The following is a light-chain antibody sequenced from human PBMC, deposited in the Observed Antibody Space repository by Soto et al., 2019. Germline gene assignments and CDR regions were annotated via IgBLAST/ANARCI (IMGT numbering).Light chain of an antibody. CDR3: CSYAGSSVV. Sequence: QSVLTQPPSVSGAPGQRVTISCTGSSSTIGAGYDVHWYQQLPGTAPKLLIYANINRPSGVPDRFSGSKSGTSASLAITGLQAEDEADYYCCSYAGSSVVFGGGTKLTVL. J-gene: IGLJ2*01. CDR2: ANI. CDR1: SSTIGAGYD. V-gene: IGLV1-40*01.